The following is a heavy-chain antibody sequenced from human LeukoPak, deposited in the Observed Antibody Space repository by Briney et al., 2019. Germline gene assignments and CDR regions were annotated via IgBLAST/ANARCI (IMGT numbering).Heavy chain of an antibody. CDR1: GFTFSSCA. V-gene: IGHV3-23*01. D-gene: IGHD4-23*01. J-gene: IGHJ6*03. CDR3: ANAPTVVTDYFYYYMDV. Sequence: AGTLRLSCAASGFTFSSCAMSWVRHAPGQGLEWVSTISDSGGSTYYADSVKGRFTISRDNSKSTLFLQMNSLRAEDTALYFCANAPTVVTDYFYYYMDVWGKGTTVTVSS. CDR2: ISDSGGST.